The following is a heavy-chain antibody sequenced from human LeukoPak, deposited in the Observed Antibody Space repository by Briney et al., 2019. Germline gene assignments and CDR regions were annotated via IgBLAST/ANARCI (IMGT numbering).Heavy chain of an antibody. D-gene: IGHD5-12*01. CDR2: IYYNGIT. V-gene: IGHV4-38-2*02. J-gene: IGHJ4*02. CDR3: ARRNFGGYARFDY. Sequence: SETLSLTCTVSGYSISSGYYWGWIRQPPGKGLEWIGNIYYNGITNYNPSLKSRVTISVDTSKNQFSLKLSSVTAADTAVYYCARRNFGGYARFDYWGQGTLVTVSS. CDR1: GYSISSGYY.